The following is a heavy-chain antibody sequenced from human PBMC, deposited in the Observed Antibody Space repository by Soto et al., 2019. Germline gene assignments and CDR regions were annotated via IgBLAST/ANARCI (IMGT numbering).Heavy chain of an antibody. D-gene: IGHD3-9*01. Sequence: SETLSLTCAVYGGSFSGYYWSWIRQPPGKGLEWIGEINHSGSTNYNPSLKSRVTISVDTSKNQFSLKLSSVTAADTAVYYCARVRRYFDWLLRSDWFDPWGQGTLVTVSS. CDR2: INHSGST. J-gene: IGHJ5*02. CDR1: GGSFSGYY. V-gene: IGHV4-34*01. CDR3: ARVRRYFDWLLRSDWFDP.